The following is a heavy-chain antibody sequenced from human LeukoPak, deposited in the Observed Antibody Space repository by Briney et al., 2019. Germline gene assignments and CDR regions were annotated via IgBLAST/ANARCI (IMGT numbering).Heavy chain of an antibody. J-gene: IGHJ4*02. D-gene: IGHD3-10*01. CDR2: ISYSGIT. CDR3: ARLLLDYSNHDGNFGGPHLPD. V-gene: IGHV4-59*08. Sequence: SETLTLTCTVSGGSLSNSYWTWLRQPPGKTLEWIGYISYSGITNRNPSLKCRVSFSLDSSKNQISLTLTSVTAADTAVYFCARLLLDYSNHDGNFGGPHLPDWGQGTLVTVSS. CDR1: GGSLSNSY.